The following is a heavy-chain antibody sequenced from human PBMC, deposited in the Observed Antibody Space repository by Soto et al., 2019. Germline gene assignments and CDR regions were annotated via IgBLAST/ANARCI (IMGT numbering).Heavy chain of an antibody. CDR1: GYIFTSYW. D-gene: IGHD2-15*01. J-gene: IGHJ5*02. Sequence: PGESLKISCKGSGYIFTSYWIGWVRQMPGKGLEWMGIIYPGDTDTRYSPSFQGQVTISADKSISTAYLQWSSLKASDTAMYYCARLYSRDICSGGSCFYGPDPSWFDPWGQGTLVTVSS. CDR3: ARLYSRDICSGGSCFYGPDPSWFDP. V-gene: IGHV5-51*01. CDR2: IYPGDTDT.